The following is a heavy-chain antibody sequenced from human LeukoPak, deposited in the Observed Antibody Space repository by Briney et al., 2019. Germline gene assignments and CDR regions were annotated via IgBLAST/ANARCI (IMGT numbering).Heavy chain of an antibody. CDR1: GGTFSSYA. CDR2: IIPIFGTA. Sequence: SVKVSCKASGGTFSSYAISWVRQAPGQGLEWMGGIIPIFGTANYTQKFQGRVTITTDESTSTAYMELSSLRSEDTAVYYCARIPRLLWFGEAPFDAFDIWGQGTMVTVSS. CDR3: ARIPRLLWFGEAPFDAFDI. J-gene: IGHJ3*02. V-gene: IGHV1-69*05. D-gene: IGHD3-10*01.